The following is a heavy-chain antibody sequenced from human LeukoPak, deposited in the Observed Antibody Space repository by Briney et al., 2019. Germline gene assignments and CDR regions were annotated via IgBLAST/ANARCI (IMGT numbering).Heavy chain of an antibody. D-gene: IGHD3-9*01. CDR3: ARVFDILTGYAGGNWFDP. V-gene: IGHV4-38-2*02. Sequence: SETLSLTCTVSGFSISSGDYWGWVRQPPGKGLEWIGSIYHSGSTYYNPSLKSRVTISVDPSKNQFSLKLNSVTAADTAVYYCARVFDILTGYAGGNWFDPWGQGTLVTVSS. CDR1: GFSISSGDY. CDR2: IYHSGST. J-gene: IGHJ5*02.